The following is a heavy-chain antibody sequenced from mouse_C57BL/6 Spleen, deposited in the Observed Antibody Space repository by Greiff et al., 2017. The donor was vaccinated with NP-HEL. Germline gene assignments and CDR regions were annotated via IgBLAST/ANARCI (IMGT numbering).Heavy chain of an antibody. CDR1: GYTFTSYW. J-gene: IGHJ4*01. D-gene: IGHD1-1*01. CDR3: ARVIYYYGSTPYAMDY. Sequence: VQLQQPGAELVKPGASVKMSCKASGYTFTSYWITWVKQRPGQGLEWIGDIYPGSGSTNYNEKFKSKATLTVDQSSRTAYMQLSSLTSEDSAVYYCARVIYYYGSTPYAMDYWGQRTSVTVSS. CDR2: IYPGSGST. V-gene: IGHV1-55*01.